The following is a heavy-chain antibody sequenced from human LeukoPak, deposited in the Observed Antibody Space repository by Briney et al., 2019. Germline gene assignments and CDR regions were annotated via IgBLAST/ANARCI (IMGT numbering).Heavy chain of an antibody. CDR2: ISYDGSNK. Sequence: PGGSLRLSCAASGFTFSSYGMHWVRQAPGKGLEWVAVISYDGSNKYYADSVKGRFTISRDNSKNTLYLQMNSLRAEDTAVYYCARDRWYYYDSSDYYRDAFDIWGQGTMVTVSS. D-gene: IGHD3-22*01. CDR3: ARDRWYYYDSSDYYRDAFDI. J-gene: IGHJ3*02. CDR1: GFTFSSYG. V-gene: IGHV3-30*19.